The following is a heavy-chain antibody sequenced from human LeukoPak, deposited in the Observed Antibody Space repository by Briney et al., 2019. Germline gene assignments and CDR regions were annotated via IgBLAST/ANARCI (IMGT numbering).Heavy chain of an antibody. CDR1: GGSVGSATYY. Sequence: SETLSLTCTVSGGSVGSATYYWAWIRQPPGKGLEWIGSIYYSGSTYYNPSLKSPVTISVDTSKNQFSLKLSSVTAADTAVYHCARHGHHGNYDFWGQGTLVTVAS. J-gene: IGHJ4*02. D-gene: IGHD4-11*01. CDR3: ARHGHHGNYDF. CDR2: IYYSGST. V-gene: IGHV4-39*01.